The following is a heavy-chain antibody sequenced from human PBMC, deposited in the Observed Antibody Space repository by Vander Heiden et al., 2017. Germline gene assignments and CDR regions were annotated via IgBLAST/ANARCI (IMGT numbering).Heavy chain of an antibody. Sequence: QVQLQESGPGLVKPSQTLSLTCTVPGGSISSGGYYWSWIRQHPGKGLEWIGYIYYSGSTYYHPSLKSRVTISVDTSKNQFSLKLGSVTAADTAVYYCASTPGSYPPYYYYGMDVWGQGTTVTVSS. J-gene: IGHJ6*02. CDR2: IYYSGST. D-gene: IGHD1-26*01. CDR1: GGSISSGGYY. V-gene: IGHV4-31*03. CDR3: ASTPGSYPPYYYYGMDV.